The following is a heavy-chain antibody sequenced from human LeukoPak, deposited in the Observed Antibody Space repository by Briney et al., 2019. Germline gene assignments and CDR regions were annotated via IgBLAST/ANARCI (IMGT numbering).Heavy chain of an antibody. CDR3: AAELYSGTYGRCCSFAF. D-gene: IGHD1-26*01. CDR1: GFTFSNSA. J-gene: IGHJ4*02. Sequence: ASVKVSCKASGFTFSNSAIQWVRQARGQRLEWIGWIIVGSGRAHYAQILQERLTITTDMSTNTAYMELSSLRSEDTAVYYCAAELYSGTYGRCCSFAFWGQGTPVTVSS. CDR2: IIVGSGRA. V-gene: IGHV1-58*02.